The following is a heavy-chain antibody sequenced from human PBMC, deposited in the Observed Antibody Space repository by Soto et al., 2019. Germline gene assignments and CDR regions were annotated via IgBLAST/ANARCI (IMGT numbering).Heavy chain of an antibody. V-gene: IGHV3-7*03. J-gene: IGHJ4*02. D-gene: IGHD6-19*01. CDR3: AGGSGWLIDY. CDR2: IRKDGSEK. CDR1: GFRFSSYW. Sequence: EVQLVESGGGLVQPGESLRLSCADSGFRFSSYWMNWVRQAPGKGLEWVAIIRKDGSEKYYVDSVEGRFTISRDNAKNSLYLQLNSPRGEVTAVYYCAGGSGWLIDYWGRGTLVTVSS.